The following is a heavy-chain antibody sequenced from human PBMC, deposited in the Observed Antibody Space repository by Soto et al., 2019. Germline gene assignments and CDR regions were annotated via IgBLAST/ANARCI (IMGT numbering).Heavy chain of an antibody. CDR2: IYYSGST. Sequence: SETLCLTWTVSGGSISSSVYYWGWIRQPPGKGLEWIGSIYYSGSTYYNPSLKSRVTMSVDTSKNQFSLTLNSVTAADTATYYCARGGISHWAYFYYMDVWDRGTTVTVSS. V-gene: IGHV4-39*01. CDR3: ARGGISHWAYFYYMDV. J-gene: IGHJ6*03. CDR1: GGSISSSVYY. D-gene: IGHD2-21*01.